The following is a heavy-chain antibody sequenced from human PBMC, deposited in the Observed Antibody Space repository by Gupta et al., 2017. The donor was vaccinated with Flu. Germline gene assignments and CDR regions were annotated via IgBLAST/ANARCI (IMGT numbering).Heavy chain of an antibody. CDR3: ARVAGPPSGEHIVVVPAATSRNWFDP. Sequence: QVQLQQWGAGLLKPSETLSLTCAVYGGSFSGYYWSWLRQPPGKGLEWIGEINHSGSTNYNPSLKSRVTISVDTSKNQFSLKLSSVTAADTAVYYCARVAGPPSGEHIVVVPAATSRNWFDPWGQGTLVTVSS. D-gene: IGHD2-2*01. CDR1: GGSFSGYY. V-gene: IGHV4-34*01. J-gene: IGHJ5*02. CDR2: INHSGST.